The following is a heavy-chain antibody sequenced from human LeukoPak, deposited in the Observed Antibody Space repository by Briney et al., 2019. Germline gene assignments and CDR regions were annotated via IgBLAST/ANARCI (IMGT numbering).Heavy chain of an antibody. CDR2: ISSSGSTI. Sequence: GGSLRLSCAASGFTFSSYSMNWVRQAPGKGLEWVSYISSSGSTIYYADSVKGRFTISRDNAKNSLYQQMNSLRAEDTAVYYCARDDYDFWSGYYYYMDVWGKGTTVTVSS. V-gene: IGHV3-48*04. CDR3: ARDDYDFWSGYYYYMDV. CDR1: GFTFSSYS. D-gene: IGHD3-3*01. J-gene: IGHJ6*03.